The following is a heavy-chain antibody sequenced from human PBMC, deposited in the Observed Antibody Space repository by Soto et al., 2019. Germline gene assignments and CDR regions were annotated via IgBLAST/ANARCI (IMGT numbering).Heavy chain of an antibody. Sequence: PGESLKISCKGSGYSFTNYWIAWVRQMPGKGLEWMGILYAGDSDTRYSPSFQGQVTISADKSISTAYLQWSSLKASDTAIYYCARHDSNGDFDFWGQGTQVTVSS. CDR2: LYAGDSDT. J-gene: IGHJ4*02. CDR3: ARHDSNGDFDF. V-gene: IGHV5-51*01. D-gene: IGHD2-8*01. CDR1: GYSFTNYW.